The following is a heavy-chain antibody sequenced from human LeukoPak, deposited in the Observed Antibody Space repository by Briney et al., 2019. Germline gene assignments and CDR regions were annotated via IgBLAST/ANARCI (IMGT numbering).Heavy chain of an antibody. CDR2: IYYTGNT. Sequence: SETLSLTCTVSGGSISSYYWSWIRQPPGKGLEWIGNIYYTGNTYYNPSLKSRVTISVDTSKNQFSLKLSSVTAADTAVYYCASPRVSDIRFDYWGQGTLVTVSS. D-gene: IGHD3-9*01. CDR1: GGSISSYY. CDR3: ASPRVSDIRFDY. J-gene: IGHJ4*02. V-gene: IGHV4-59*04.